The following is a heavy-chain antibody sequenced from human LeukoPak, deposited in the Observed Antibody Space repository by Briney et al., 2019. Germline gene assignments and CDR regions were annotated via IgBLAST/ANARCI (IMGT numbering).Heavy chain of an antibody. CDR3: AREAYSSGYYASDY. J-gene: IGHJ4*02. V-gene: IGHV3-30*04. CDR2: ISYDGSNK. Sequence: PGGSLRLSCAASGFIFSKFAMHWVRQAPGKGLEWVAVISYDGSNKYYADSVKGRFTISRDNSKNTLYLQMNSLRAEDTAVYYCAREAYSSGYYASDYWGQGTLVTVSS. D-gene: IGHD3-22*01. CDR1: GFIFSKFA.